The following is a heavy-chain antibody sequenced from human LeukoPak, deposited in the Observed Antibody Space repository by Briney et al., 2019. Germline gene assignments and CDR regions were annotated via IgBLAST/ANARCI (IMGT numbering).Heavy chain of an antibody. V-gene: IGHV3-74*01. J-gene: IGHJ4*02. Sequence: TGGSLRLSCAASGFTFSSYWMHWVRQAPGKGLVWVSRISDGGSTTTYADSVKGRFTISRDNSKNTLYLQMNSLRAEDTAVYYCAKGLPPSSGLFDYWGQGTLVTVSS. CDR2: ISDGGSTT. CDR3: AKGLPPSSGLFDY. D-gene: IGHD1-26*01. CDR1: GFTFSSYW.